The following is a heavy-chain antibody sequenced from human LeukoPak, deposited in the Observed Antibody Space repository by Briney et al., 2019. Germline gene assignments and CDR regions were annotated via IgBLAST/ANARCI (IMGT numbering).Heavy chain of an antibody. J-gene: IGHJ6*04. Sequence: SVKVSCKASGGSFSRYAISWVRQAPGQGLEWMGGIIPIFGTANYAQKFQGRVTITADESTSTAYMELSSLRSEDTAVYYCARDKSFYDILTGYSPYYYYYGMDVWGKGTTVTVSS. D-gene: IGHD3-9*01. V-gene: IGHV1-69*01. CDR1: GGSFSRYA. CDR3: ARDKSFYDILTGYSPYYYYYGMDV. CDR2: IIPIFGTA.